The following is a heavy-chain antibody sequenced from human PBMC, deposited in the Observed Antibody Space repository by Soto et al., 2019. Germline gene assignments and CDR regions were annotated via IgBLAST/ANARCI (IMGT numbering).Heavy chain of an antibody. CDR1: GFTFSGSA. J-gene: IGHJ3*02. CDR2: IRSKANSYAT. CDR3: TSTMVRGVMSDAFDI. V-gene: IGHV3-73*01. Sequence: GGSLRLSCAASGFTFSGSAMHWVRQASGKGLEWVGRIRSKANSYATAYAASVKGRFTIFRDDSKNTAYLQMNSLKTEDTAVYYCTSTMVRGVMSDAFDIWGQGTMVTVSS. D-gene: IGHD3-10*01.